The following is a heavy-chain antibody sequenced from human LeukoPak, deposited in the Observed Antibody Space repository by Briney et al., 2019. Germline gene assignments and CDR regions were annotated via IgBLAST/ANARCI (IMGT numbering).Heavy chain of an antibody. J-gene: IGHJ6*02. D-gene: IGHD3-16*01. CDR3: ARGPPYYDYVWGRGVDV. CDR2: IRYDGSNK. V-gene: IGHV3-30*02. Sequence: GGSLRLSCAASGFTFSSYGMHWVRQAPGKGLEWVAFIRYDGSNKYYADPVKGRFTISRDNSKNTLYLQMNSLRAEDTAVYYCARGPPYYDYVWGRGVDVWGQGTTVTVSS. CDR1: GFTFSSYG.